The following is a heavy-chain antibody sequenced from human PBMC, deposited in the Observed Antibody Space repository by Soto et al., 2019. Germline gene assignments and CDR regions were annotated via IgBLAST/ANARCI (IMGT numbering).Heavy chain of an antibody. V-gene: IGHV5-10-1*01. D-gene: IGHD2-2*01. CDR1: GYTFFSFW. J-gene: IGHJ4*02. CDR3: ARRYCSRADCYSDS. Sequence: PGESLKISCHGSGYTFFSFWIVWVRQVPGKGLEWVGRIDPGDSSATYSLTFQGHVTISADRSTRSAHLQWRSLRASDTAIYFCARRYCSRADCYSDSWGQGSLVTVSS. CDR2: IDPGDSSA.